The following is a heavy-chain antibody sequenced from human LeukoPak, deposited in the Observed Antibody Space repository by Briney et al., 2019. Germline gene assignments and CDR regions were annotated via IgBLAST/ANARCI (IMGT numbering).Heavy chain of an antibody. Sequence: PGGSLRLSCAASGFTFSNYAMSWVRQAPGKGLEWVSGISGSGGSTYYADSVKGRFTISRDNSKNTLYLQMNSLRAEDTAVYYCAKDPGRWSMVLNYFDYWGQGTLVTVSS. J-gene: IGHJ4*02. CDR2: ISGSGGST. CDR1: GFTFSNYA. D-gene: IGHD6-13*01. CDR3: AKDPGRWSMVLNYFDY. V-gene: IGHV3-23*01.